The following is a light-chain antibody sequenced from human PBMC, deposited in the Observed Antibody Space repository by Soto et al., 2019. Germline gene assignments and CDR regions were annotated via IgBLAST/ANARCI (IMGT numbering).Light chain of an antibody. V-gene: IGLV1-51*01. J-gene: IGLJ3*02. Sequence: QSVLTQPPSVSAAPGQKVTISCSGSSSNIGKNDVSWYQQFPGTAPKLLIYDSTKRPSGIPDRFSGSKSGTSATLGITGLQTGDEADYYCGTWDSGLSAVVFGGGTKLTVL. CDR1: SSNIGKND. CDR2: DST. CDR3: GTWDSGLSAVV.